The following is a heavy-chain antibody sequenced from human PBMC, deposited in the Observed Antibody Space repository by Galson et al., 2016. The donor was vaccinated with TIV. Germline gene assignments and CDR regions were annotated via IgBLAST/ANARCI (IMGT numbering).Heavy chain of an antibody. Sequence: PALVKPTQTLTLTCSFSGFSLTTSGVGVGWIRQPPRKALEWLGFIYWDDRKLYSPSLKNRLTITRDTSKNQVVLTMTNMDPVDTATYYCAHRGDGQKKIFDYWGQGTLVTVSS. D-gene: IGHD5-24*01. CDR1: GFSLTTSGVG. CDR2: IYWDDRK. CDR3: AHRGDGQKKIFDY. J-gene: IGHJ4*02. V-gene: IGHV2-5*02.